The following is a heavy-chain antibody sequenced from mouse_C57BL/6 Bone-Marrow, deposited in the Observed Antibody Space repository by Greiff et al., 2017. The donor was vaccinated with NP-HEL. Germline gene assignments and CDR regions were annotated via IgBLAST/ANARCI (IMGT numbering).Heavy chain of an antibody. CDR2: IYPGSGNT. CDR3: ARFPSLYYGNYDAMDY. Sequence: VHLVESGAELVRPGASVKLSCKASGYTFTDYYINWVKQRPGQGLEWIARIYPGSGNTYYNEKFKGKATLTAEKSSSTAYMQLSSLTSEDSAVYFCARFPSLYYGNYDAMDYWGQGTSVTVSS. V-gene: IGHV1-76*01. J-gene: IGHJ4*01. D-gene: IGHD2-1*01. CDR1: GYTFTDYY.